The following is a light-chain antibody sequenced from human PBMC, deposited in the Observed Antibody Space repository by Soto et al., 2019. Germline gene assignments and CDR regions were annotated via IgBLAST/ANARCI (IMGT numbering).Light chain of an antibody. Sequence: QSELTQPASVSGSPGQSIAISCTGTSSDVGGYNYVSWYQQHPGKTPNLMIYDVSNRPSGVSNRFSGSKSGNTASLTISGLQAEDEADYYCSSYTSSSTGVFGGGTKVTVL. CDR1: SSDVGGYNY. V-gene: IGLV2-14*01. J-gene: IGLJ3*02. CDR2: DVS. CDR3: SSYTSSSTGV.